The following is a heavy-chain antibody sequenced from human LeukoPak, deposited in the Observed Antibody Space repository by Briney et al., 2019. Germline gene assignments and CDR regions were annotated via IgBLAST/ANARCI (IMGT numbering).Heavy chain of an antibody. CDR1: GYTFTSYD. D-gene: IGHD2/OR15-2a*01. V-gene: IGHV1-46*01. CDR3: AREGIIGLRTRHWYFDL. CDR2: INPSGGST. Sequence: ASVKVSCKASGYTFTSYDINWVRQAPGQGLEWMGVINPSGGSTSYAQKFQGRVTMTRDTSTSTVYMELSSLGSEDTAVYYCAREGIIGLRTRHWYFDLWGRGTLVTVSS. J-gene: IGHJ2*01.